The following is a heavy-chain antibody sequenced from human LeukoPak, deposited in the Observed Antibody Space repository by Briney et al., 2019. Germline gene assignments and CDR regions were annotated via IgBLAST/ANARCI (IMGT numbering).Heavy chain of an antibody. CDR2: VYSGGST. Sequence: GGSLRLSYAASGFAVSSNYMTWVRQAPGKGLEWVSVVYSGGSTEYADSVKGRFTISRDNSKNTLYLQMNSLRAEDTAVYYCARTSSAVNTKGLDSWGQGTLVTVSS. CDR1: GFAVSSNY. CDR3: ARTSSAVNTKGLDS. V-gene: IGHV3-53*01. D-gene: IGHD6-13*01. J-gene: IGHJ4*02.